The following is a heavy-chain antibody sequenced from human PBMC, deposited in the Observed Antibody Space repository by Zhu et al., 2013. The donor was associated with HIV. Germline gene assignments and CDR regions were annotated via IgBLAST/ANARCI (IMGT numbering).Heavy chain of an antibody. CDR2: IIPIFDTS. CDR3: ARTNSSSWYRYYFDY. Sequence: QVQLVQSGAEVKKPGSSVKVSCKASGGTFSSYAINWVRQAPGQGLEWMGGIIPIFDTSNYAQNFQGRVTITADESTSTAYMELSSLRSEDTAVYYCARTNSSSWYRYYFDYWGQGTLVTVSS. V-gene: IGHV1-69*01. D-gene: IGHD6-13*01. CDR1: GGTFSSYA. J-gene: IGHJ4*02.